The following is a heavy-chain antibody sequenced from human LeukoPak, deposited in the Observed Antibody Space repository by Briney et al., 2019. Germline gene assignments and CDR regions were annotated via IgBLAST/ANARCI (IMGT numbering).Heavy chain of an antibody. D-gene: IGHD3-16*02. J-gene: IGHJ4*02. V-gene: IGHV3-23*01. Sequence: GGSLRLSCAASGFTFINYAMTWVRQAPGKGLEWVSAISGSGSNTYYADSVKGRFTISRDNSKNTLHLQMNSLRVEDTAIYYCGPSLGELSQSSLFDYWGQGTLVTVSS. CDR1: GFTFINYA. CDR3: GPSLGELSQSSLFDY. CDR2: ISGSGSNT.